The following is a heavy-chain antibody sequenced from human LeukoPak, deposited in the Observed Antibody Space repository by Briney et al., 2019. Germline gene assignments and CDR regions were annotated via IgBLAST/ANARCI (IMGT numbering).Heavy chain of an antibody. J-gene: IGHJ4*02. Sequence: PGGSLRLSCAVSGITLSNYGMSWVRQAPGKGLEWVAGISDSGGRTNYADSVKGRFTISRDNPKNTLTLQMNSLRPEDTAVYFCAKRGVVIRVILVGFHKEAYYFDSWGQGALVTVSS. D-gene: IGHD3-22*01. CDR1: GITLSNYG. V-gene: IGHV3-23*01. CDR3: AKRGVVIRVILVGFHKEAYYFDS. CDR2: ISDSGGRT.